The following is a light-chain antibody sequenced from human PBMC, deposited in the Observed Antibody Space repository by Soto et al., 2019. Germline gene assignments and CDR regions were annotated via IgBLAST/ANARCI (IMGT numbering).Light chain of an antibody. CDR1: SSDVGGYNY. Sequence: QSALTQPASVSGSPGQSITISCTGTSSDVGGYNYVSWYQQHPGKAPKLMIYEVSNRPSGVSNRFSGSKSGNTASLTISGLQAEDEADDYCSSYTTSSTLAWVFGGGTKLTVL. V-gene: IGLV2-14*01. J-gene: IGLJ3*02. CDR2: EVS. CDR3: SSYTTSSTLAWV.